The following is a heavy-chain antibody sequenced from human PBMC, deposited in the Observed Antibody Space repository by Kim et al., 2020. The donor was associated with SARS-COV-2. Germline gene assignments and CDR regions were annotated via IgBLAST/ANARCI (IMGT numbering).Heavy chain of an antibody. D-gene: IGHD2-15*01. CDR3: ARVDVVVVAATINLATFDI. J-gene: IGHJ3*02. CDR1: GGSISSYY. Sequence: SETLSLTCTVSGGSISSYYWSWIRQPPGKGLEWIGYIYYSGSTNYNPSLKSRVTISVDTSKNQFSLKLSSVTAADTAVYYCARVDVVVVAATINLATFDIWGQGTMVTVSS. CDR2: IYYSGST. V-gene: IGHV4-59*01.